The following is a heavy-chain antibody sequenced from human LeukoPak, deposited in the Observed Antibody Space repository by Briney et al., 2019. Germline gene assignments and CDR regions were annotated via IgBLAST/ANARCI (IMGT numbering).Heavy chain of an antibody. CDR1: GGSISSHY. D-gene: IGHD6-19*01. J-gene: IGHJ4*02. V-gene: IGHV4-59*11. CDR2: IYYSGST. CDR3: ARVGVAGAYYFDY. Sequence: SETLSLTCTVSGGSISSHYWSWIRQPPGKGLEWIGYIYYSGSTNYNPSLKSRVTISVDTSKNQFSLKLSSVTAADTAVYYCARVGVAGAYYFDYWGQGTLVTVSS.